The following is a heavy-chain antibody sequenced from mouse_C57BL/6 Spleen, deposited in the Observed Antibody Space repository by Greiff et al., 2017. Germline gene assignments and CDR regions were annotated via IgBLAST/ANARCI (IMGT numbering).Heavy chain of an antibody. CDR3: AKDRGKDYCLEFNAMDY. V-gene: IGHV5-4*03. CDR1: GFTFSSYA. J-gene: IGHJ4*01. D-gene: IGHD1-1*01. Sequence: DVMLVESGGGLVKPGGSLKLSCAASGFTFSSYAMSWVRQTPEKRLGWVATISDGGSYTYYPDNVKGRFTISRDNAKNNLYLQMNHLKSEVTAMYYCAKDRGKDYCLEFNAMDYWGQGTSVTVSA. CDR2: ISDGGSYT.